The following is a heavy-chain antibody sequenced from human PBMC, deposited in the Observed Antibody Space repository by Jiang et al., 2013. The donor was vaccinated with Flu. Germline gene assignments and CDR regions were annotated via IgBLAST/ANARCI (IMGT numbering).Heavy chain of an antibody. J-gene: IGHJ6*02. CDR3: ARISVWQWLVRYYYYGMDV. D-gene: IGHD6-19*01. Sequence: SWVRPGVQGRGLEWVANIKQDGSEKYYVDSVKGRFTISRDNAKNSLYLQMNSLRAEDTAVYYCARISVWQWLVRYYYYGMDVWGQGTTVTVSS. V-gene: IGHV3-7*03. CDR2: IKQDGSEK.